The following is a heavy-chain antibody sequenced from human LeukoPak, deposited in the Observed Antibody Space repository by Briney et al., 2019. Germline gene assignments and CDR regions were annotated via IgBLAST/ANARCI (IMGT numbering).Heavy chain of an antibody. CDR1: GGSISSGSYY. V-gene: IGHV4-61*02. Sequence: SETLSLTCTVSGGSISSGSYYWSWIRQPAGKGLEWIGRIYTSGSTNYNPSLKSRVTISVDTSKNQFSLKLSSVTAADTAVYYCARHPSSSWPLNYYMDVWGKGTTVTVSS. CDR3: ARHPSSSWPLNYYMDV. J-gene: IGHJ6*03. D-gene: IGHD6-13*01. CDR2: IYTSGST.